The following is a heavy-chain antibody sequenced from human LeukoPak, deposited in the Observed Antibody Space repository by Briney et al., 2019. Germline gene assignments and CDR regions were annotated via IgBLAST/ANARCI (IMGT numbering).Heavy chain of an antibody. V-gene: IGHV3-30*18. Sequence: PGGSLRLSCAASGFTFSSYGMHWVRQAPAKGLEWVAVISYDGSYKYYADSVKGRFTISRDNSKNTLYLQMNSLRAEDTAVYYCAEPRIAVAGTDLDFWGQGTLVTVSS. J-gene: IGHJ4*02. CDR2: ISYDGSYK. D-gene: IGHD6-19*01. CDR1: GFTFSSYG. CDR3: AEPRIAVAGTDLDF.